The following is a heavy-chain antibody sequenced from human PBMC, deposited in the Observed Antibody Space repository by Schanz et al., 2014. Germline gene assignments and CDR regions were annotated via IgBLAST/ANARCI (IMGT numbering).Heavy chain of an antibody. D-gene: IGHD3-10*01. V-gene: IGHV3-23*01. J-gene: IGHJ4*02. CDR1: GFTFSSYA. CDR3: AKDPRGDKNDRAYYFDY. Sequence: EVHLLDSGGGLVQPGGSLRLSCAASGFTFSSYAMSWVRQAPGKGLEWVSSISSGGNPYYANSVKGRFSISRDNSENTLYLQMSSLRVEDTAVYYCAKDPRGDKNDRAYYFDYWGQGTLVSVSS. CDR2: ISSGGNP.